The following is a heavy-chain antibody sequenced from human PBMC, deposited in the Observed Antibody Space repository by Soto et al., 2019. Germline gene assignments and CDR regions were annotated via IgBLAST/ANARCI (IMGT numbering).Heavy chain of an antibody. D-gene: IGHD5-12*01. Sequence: SETLSLTCTVSGGSISSYYWSWIRQPPGKGLEWIGYIYYSGSTNYNPSLKSRVTISVDTSKNQFSLKLSSVTAADTAVYYCARYSGYGPDAFDIWGQGTMVTVSS. CDR3: ARYSGYGPDAFDI. J-gene: IGHJ3*02. V-gene: IGHV4-59*01. CDR1: GGSISSYY. CDR2: IYYSGST.